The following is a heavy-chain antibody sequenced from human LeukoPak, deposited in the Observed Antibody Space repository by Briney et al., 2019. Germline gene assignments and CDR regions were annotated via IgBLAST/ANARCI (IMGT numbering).Heavy chain of an antibody. CDR1: GGSISSYY. CDR2: IYSSGST. V-gene: IGHV4-4*07. J-gene: IGHJ4*02. Sequence: SETLSLTCTVSGGSISSYYWTWIRQPAGKGLEWIGRIYSSGSTNYNPSLKSRVTMSVDTSKNQFSLKLSSVTAADTAVYYCARGRVTRRFDYWGQGTLVTVSS. CDR3: ARGRVTRRFDY.